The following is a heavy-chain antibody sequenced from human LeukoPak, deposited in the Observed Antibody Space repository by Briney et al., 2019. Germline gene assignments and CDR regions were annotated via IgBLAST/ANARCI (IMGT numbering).Heavy chain of an antibody. V-gene: IGHV3-66*01. D-gene: IGHD2-21*02. CDR3: AGSLAYCGGDCRLGDY. J-gene: IGHJ4*02. CDR1: GFTVSNNY. Sequence: GGSLRLSCAASGFTVSNNYMGWVRQAPAKGLGGVSVINTVGTTYYADSVRGRFTISRDNSKNTLYLQMNSLRVEDTAVYYCAGSLAYCGGDCRLGDYWGQGTLVTVSS. CDR2: INTVGTT.